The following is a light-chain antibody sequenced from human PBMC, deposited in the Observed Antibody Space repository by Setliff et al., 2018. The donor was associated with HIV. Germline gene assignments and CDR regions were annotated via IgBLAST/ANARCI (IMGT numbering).Light chain of an antibody. CDR1: QSVRNNY. Sequence: EIVLTQSPGTLSLSPGERATLSCRATQSVRNNYLAWYQQKPGQAPRLLIYGASSRATGIPDRFSGSGSGTDFTLTISRLEPEDFVIYYCQQYGDSVLTFGGGTKVDIK. CDR2: GAS. CDR3: QQYGDSVLT. J-gene: IGKJ4*01. V-gene: IGKV3-20*01.